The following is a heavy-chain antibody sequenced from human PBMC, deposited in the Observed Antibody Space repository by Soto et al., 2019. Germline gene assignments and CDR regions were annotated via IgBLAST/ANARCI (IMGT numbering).Heavy chain of an antibody. V-gene: IGHV3-23*01. J-gene: IGHJ6*03. CDR2: ISDSGGST. Sequence: GGSLRLSCAASGFTFSSYDMNWVRQAPGKGLEWVSDISDSGGSTDYADSVKGGFTISRDNSKNTLYLQMGSLRAEDMALYYCARRGYGSRWPNVYMDVWGKGTTVTVSS. CDR3: ARRGYGSRWPNVYMDV. CDR1: GFTFSSYD. D-gene: IGHD6-13*01.